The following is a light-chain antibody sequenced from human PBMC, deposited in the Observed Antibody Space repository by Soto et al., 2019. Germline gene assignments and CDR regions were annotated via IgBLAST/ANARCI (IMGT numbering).Light chain of an antibody. J-gene: IGKJ1*01. V-gene: IGKV3-15*01. CDR3: QQYNNWPGT. CDR2: GAS. CDR1: QSVSRN. Sequence: EIVMTQSPATLSVSPGERATLSCRASQSVSRNLAWYQQRPGQAPRLLISGASTRATGIAARFSGSGSGREFTLTISSLQSEDFAVYYCQQYNNWPGTFGQGTKGDIK.